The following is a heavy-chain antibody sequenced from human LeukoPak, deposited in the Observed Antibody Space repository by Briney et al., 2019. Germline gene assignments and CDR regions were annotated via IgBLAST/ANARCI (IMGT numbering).Heavy chain of an antibody. V-gene: IGHV4-61*09. Sequence: PSETLSLTCTVSGGSISIIGYCCSWIRQPAGKGLEWIGHIYSSGNTNYNPSLKSRVTISIDTSKNQFSLKVTSVTAADTAVYYCASVTYGSGNYYVYYYYMDVWGKGTTVTVSS. D-gene: IGHD3-10*01. J-gene: IGHJ6*03. CDR3: ASVTYGSGNYYVYYYYMDV. CDR1: GGSISIIGYC. CDR2: IYSSGNT.